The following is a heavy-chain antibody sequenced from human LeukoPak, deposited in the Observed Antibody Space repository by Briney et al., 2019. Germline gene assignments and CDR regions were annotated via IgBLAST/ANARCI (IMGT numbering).Heavy chain of an antibody. J-gene: IGHJ4*02. CDR2: MYYSGST. V-gene: IGHV4-59*08. CDR3: WGGPYAWGYIDY. D-gene: IGHD3-16*01. CDR1: GGSISSYY. Sequence: PSETLSLTCTVSGGSISSYYGSWLRQPPGKGLEWIGYMYYSGSTNYNPSLKRRVTISVDKSKKQFSLKKSYVDAADTAVYYFWGGPYAWGYIDYWGQGTLVTVSS.